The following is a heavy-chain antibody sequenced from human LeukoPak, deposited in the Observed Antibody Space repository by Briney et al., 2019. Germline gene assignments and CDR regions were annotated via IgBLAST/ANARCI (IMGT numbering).Heavy chain of an antibody. CDR1: GYTFTSYA. CDR3: ARERVMMAGTIDY. J-gene: IGHJ4*02. V-gene: IGHV1-2*02. D-gene: IGHD6-19*01. Sequence: ASVKVSCKASGYTFTSYAMNWVRQAPGQGLEWMGWINPNSGGTNYAQKFQSRVTMTRDTSISTAYMELSRLRSDDTAVYYCARERVMMAGTIDYWGQGTLVTVSS. CDR2: INPNSGGT.